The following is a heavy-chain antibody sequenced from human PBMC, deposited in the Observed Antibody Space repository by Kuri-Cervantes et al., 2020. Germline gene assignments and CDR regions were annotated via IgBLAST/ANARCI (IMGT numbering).Heavy chain of an antibody. CDR2: ISYDGSNK. CDR3: ARGRLVIPAEYYFDY. V-gene: IGHV3-30-3*01. Sequence: GGSLRLSCAASGFTFSSYAMHWVRQAPGKGLEWVAVISYDGSNKYYADSVKGRSTISRDNSKNTLYLQMNSLRVEDTAVYYCARGRLVIPAEYYFDYWGQGTLVTVSS. CDR1: GFTFSSYA. J-gene: IGHJ4*02. D-gene: IGHD2-2*01.